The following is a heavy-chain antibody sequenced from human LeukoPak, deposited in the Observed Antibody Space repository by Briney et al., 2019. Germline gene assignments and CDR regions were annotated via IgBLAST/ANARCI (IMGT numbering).Heavy chain of an antibody. CDR2: INEEGSEK. D-gene: IGHD1-26*01. CDR3: AKSPHSGSYTDY. Sequence: GGSLRLSCAASGFTFSYYWMTWVRQAPGKGLEWVANINEEGSEKYYVDSVKGRFTISRDNAKNSLYLHMNSLRAEDTAVYYCAKSPHSGSYTDYWGQGTLVTVSS. J-gene: IGHJ4*02. CDR1: GFTFSYYW. V-gene: IGHV3-7*05.